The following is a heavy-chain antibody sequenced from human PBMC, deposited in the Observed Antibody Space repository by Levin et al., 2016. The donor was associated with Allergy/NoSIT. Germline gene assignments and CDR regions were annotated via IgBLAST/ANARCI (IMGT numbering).Heavy chain of an antibody. CDR1: GFTFSSYA. Sequence: GGSLRLSCAASGFTFSSYAMSWVRQAPGKGLEWVSAISGSGGSTYYADSVKGRFTISRDNSKNTLYLQMNSLRAEDTAVYYCAKTVYYYDSSGYSHFDYWGQGTLVTVSS. D-gene: IGHD3-22*01. CDR2: ISGSGGST. V-gene: IGHV3-23*01. J-gene: IGHJ4*02. CDR3: AKTVYYYDSSGYSHFDY.